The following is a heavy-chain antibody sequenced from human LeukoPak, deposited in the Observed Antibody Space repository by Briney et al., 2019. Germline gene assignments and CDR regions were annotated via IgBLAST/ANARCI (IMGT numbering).Heavy chain of an antibody. J-gene: IGHJ6*04. V-gene: IGHV4-38-2*02. CDR2: IYHSGST. Sequence: PSETLSLTCAVSGYSISSGYYWGWIRQPPGKGLEWIGSIYHSGSTYYNPSLKSRVTISVDTSKNQFSLKLSSVTAADTAVYYCARELAVAGTGYYYYGMDVWGKGTTVTVYS. D-gene: IGHD6-19*01. CDR1: GYSISSGYY. CDR3: ARELAVAGTGYYYYGMDV.